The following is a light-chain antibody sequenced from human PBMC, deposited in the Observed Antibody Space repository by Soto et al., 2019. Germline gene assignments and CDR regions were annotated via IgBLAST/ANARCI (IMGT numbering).Light chain of an antibody. Sequence: DVVVTQSPLSLPVTLGQPATISCRSSQTLVYSNGRVYLNWFHQRPGQSPRRLIYFVSNRDSGVPDRFSGSGSGTDFTLTISRVEAEDVGIYYCMKGTHWPWTFGQGTRVEIK. J-gene: IGKJ1*01. CDR3: MKGTHWPWT. CDR2: FVS. V-gene: IGKV2-30*01. CDR1: QTLVYSNGRVY.